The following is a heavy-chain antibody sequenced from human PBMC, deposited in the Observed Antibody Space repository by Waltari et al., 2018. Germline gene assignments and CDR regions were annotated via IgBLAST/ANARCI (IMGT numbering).Heavy chain of an antibody. CDR2: IKQDGMEK. CDR3: ARDKAMVTGLGY. V-gene: IGHV3-7*01. J-gene: IGHJ4*02. D-gene: IGHD5-18*01. CDR1: GFTFSSYC. Sequence: EVQLVESGVGLVQPGGSLRLSCAASGFTFSSYCMSWVRQAPGKGLEWVANIKQDGMEKYYVDSVKGRFTISRDNAKNSLYLQMNSLRAEDTAVYYCARDKAMVTGLGYWGQGTLVTVSS.